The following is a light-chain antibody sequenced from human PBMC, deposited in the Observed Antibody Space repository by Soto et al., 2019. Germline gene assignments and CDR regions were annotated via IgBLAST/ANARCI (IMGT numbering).Light chain of an antibody. CDR3: QQYFDLPWT. Sequence: DIPMTQSPSSLSASVGDRVTITCQASQDISIYLNWYQQNAGKPPKLLIYDASKLETGVPSRFSGSGSATDFTFTISSLQPEDFATYYCQQYFDLPWTFGQGTKVEIK. J-gene: IGKJ1*01. V-gene: IGKV1-33*01. CDR2: DAS. CDR1: QDISIY.